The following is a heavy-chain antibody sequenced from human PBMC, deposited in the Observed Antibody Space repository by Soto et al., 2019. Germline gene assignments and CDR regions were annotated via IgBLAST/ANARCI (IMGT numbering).Heavy chain of an antibody. CDR2: IYYSGST. CDR3: ARAPYSSSSYWFDP. J-gene: IGHJ5*02. Sequence: SETVSLTCTVSGGSISSGGYYWSWIRQHPGEGLEWIGYIYYSGSTYDNPSLKSRVTISVDTSKNQFSLKLSSVTAAATAVYYCARAPYSSSSYWFDPWGQGTLVTVSS. D-gene: IGHD6-6*01. CDR1: GGSISSGGYY. V-gene: IGHV4-31*03.